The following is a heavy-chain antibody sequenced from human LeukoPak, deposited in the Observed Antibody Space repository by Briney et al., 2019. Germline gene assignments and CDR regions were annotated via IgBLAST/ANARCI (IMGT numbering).Heavy chain of an antibody. Sequence: GGSLRLSCAASGFTFSNYGMSWVRQAPGKGLEWVSSISGSGDSTYYADSVKGRFTISRDNSKNTLYLQMNSLRDEDTAVYYCARDWWFDPWGQGTLVIV. V-gene: IGHV3-23*01. CDR1: GFTFSNYG. CDR3: ARDWWFDP. CDR2: ISGSGDST. J-gene: IGHJ5*02.